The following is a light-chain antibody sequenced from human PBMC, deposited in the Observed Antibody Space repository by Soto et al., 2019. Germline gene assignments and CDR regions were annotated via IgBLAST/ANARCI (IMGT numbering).Light chain of an antibody. CDR2: GAS. CDR3: QQFNNWPLT. V-gene: IGKV3D-15*01. Sequence: EIVMTQSPATLSVSPGERATPSCRASLSVSSDLAWYQQKPGQAPRLLIYGASTRATGIPARFSGSGSGTEFTLTISSLQSEDFAVYYCQQFNNWPLTFGQGTRLEI. J-gene: IGKJ5*01. CDR1: LSVSSD.